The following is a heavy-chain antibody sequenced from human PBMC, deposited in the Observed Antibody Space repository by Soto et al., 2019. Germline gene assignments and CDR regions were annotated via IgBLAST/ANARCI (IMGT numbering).Heavy chain of an antibody. CDR2: IYYSGST. V-gene: IGHV4-59*01. J-gene: IGHJ4*02. CDR3: AREGPRQLVR. D-gene: IGHD6-13*01. Sequence: SETLSLTCTVSGGSISSYYRSWIRQPPGKGLEWIGYIYYSGSTNYNPSLKSRVTISVDTSKNQFSLKLSSVTAADTAVYYCAREGPRQLVRWGQGTLVTVSS. CDR1: GGSISSYY.